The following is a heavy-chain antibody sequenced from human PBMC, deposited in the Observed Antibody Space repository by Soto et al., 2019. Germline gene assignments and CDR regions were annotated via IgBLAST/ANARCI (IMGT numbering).Heavy chain of an antibody. Sequence: QVQPQQWGAGLLKPSETLSLTCAVYGGSFSGYYWTWIRQSPEKGLEWIGEGNHSGTTYYNPSLKTRVTISVHTPKNQFSLKMSSVTAADTAVYYCARGIGYCSSINCYSSRRLRFDSWGQGTLVTVSS. CDR3: ARGIGYCSSINCYSSRRLRFDS. CDR2: GNHSGTT. CDR1: GGSFSGYY. J-gene: IGHJ4*02. V-gene: IGHV4-34*01. D-gene: IGHD2-2*01.